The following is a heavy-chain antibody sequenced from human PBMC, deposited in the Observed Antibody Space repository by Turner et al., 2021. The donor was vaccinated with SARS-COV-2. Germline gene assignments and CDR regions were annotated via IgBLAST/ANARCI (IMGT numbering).Heavy chain of an antibody. D-gene: IGHD6-13*01. J-gene: IGHJ5*02. Sequence: QLQLQESGPGLVKPSETLYVTCTVSGGSINTSPYYWGWIRQPPGKGLEWIGKIYYSGSTYYNPSLKSRIIISIDTSKNQFSLQVTSVTAADTAIYYCASRRGGSAAYNPWGQGTLVTVSS. CDR3: ASRRGGSAAYNP. CDR2: IYYSGST. CDR1: GGSINTSPYY. V-gene: IGHV4-39*01.